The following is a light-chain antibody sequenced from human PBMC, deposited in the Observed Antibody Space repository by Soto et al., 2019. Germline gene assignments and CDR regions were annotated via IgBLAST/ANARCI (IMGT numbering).Light chain of an antibody. Sequence: DIQMTQSASSVSASVGDRVTITCRASQSISSYLNWYQQKPGKAPKLLIHAASSLESGVPSRFSGSGSGTDFTLTISSLQPEDSATYYCQQSYSIPVTFGQGTKVDIK. CDR3: QQSYSIPVT. J-gene: IGKJ2*01. CDR2: AAS. CDR1: QSISSY. V-gene: IGKV1-39*01.